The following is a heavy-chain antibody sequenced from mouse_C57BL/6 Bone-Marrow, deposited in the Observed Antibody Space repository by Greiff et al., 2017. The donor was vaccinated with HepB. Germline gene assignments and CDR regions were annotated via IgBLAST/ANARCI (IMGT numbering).Heavy chain of an antibody. CDR2: IDPSDSYT. V-gene: IGHV1-69*01. J-gene: IGHJ4*01. CDR1: GYTFTSYW. CDR3: AREYAMDY. Sequence: QVQLQQPGAELVMPGASVKLSCKASGYTFTSYWMHWVKQRPGQGLEWIGEIDPSDSYTNYNQKFKGKSTLTVDKSSSTAYMQLSSLTSDDSAVYYCAREYAMDYWGRGTSVTVSS.